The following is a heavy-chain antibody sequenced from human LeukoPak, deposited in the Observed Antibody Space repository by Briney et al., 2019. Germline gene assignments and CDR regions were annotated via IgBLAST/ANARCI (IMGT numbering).Heavy chain of an antibody. CDR2: IKEDGTRK. D-gene: IGHD3-22*01. CDR3: ATPLDYYDSRGHHQGGD. Sequence: GGSLRLSCAASGFTFSSHWMTWVRQAPGKGLEWVANIKEDGTRKNYMDSVKGRFTISRDNAKNSLYLQMSGLRAEDTALYYCATPLDYYDSRGHHQGGDWGQGTLVTVSS. J-gene: IGHJ4*02. V-gene: IGHV3-7*03. CDR1: GFTFSSHW.